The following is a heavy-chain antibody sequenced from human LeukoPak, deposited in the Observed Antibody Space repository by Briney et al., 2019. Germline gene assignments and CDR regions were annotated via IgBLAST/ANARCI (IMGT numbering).Heavy chain of an antibody. D-gene: IGHD2-2*01. Sequence: GGSLRLSCAASGFIFNSHSMNWVRQAPGKGLEWVSSISSTSSYIYYADSVKSRFTISRDNAKSSLYLEMNSLRAEDTAVYYCAKDGGHQLLIGNWFDPWGQGTLVTVSS. J-gene: IGHJ5*02. CDR1: GFIFNSHS. V-gene: IGHV3-21*01. CDR2: ISSTSSYI. CDR3: AKDGGHQLLIGNWFDP.